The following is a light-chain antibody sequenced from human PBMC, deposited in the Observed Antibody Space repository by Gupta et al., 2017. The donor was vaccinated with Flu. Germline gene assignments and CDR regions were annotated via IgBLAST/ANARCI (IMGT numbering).Light chain of an antibody. CDR3: CSYAADNTVV. V-gene: IGLV2-23*02. J-gene: IGLJ3*02. Sequence: SITISCTGTNSDVGKYNLVSWYQQQPGKAPKLIIYEVSKWPADIPTRFSGSKSGITASLTISGRQAEDEADYYCCSYAADNTVVFGGGTSLTVL. CDR1: NSDVGKYNL. CDR2: EVS.